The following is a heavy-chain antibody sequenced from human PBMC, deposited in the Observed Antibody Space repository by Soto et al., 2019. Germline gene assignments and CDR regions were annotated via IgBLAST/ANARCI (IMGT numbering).Heavy chain of an antibody. V-gene: IGHV4-34*01. J-gene: IGHJ4*02. Sequence: SETLSLTCAVYGRSFSGYYWSWIRQPPGKGLEWIGEINHSGSTNYNPSLKSRVTISVDTSKNQFSLKLSSVTAADTAVYYCARGGRTWFSYWGQGTLVTVSS. D-gene: IGHD3-22*01. CDR2: INHSGST. CDR1: GRSFSGYY. CDR3: ARGGRTWFSY.